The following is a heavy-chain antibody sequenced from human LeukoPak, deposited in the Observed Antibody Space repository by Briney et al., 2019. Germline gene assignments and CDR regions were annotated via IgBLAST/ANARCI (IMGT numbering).Heavy chain of an antibody. J-gene: IGHJ4*02. CDR2: IRQDGSEK. CDR3: ARGKYDSSGYPLLGFAY. D-gene: IGHD3-22*01. V-gene: IGHV3-7*01. Sequence: PGGSLRLSCAASGLTFNNYWMNWVRQAPGKGLEGVANIRQDGSEKKYVDSVKGRFTISRDNAKKSLYLQMNSLRAEDTAVYYCARGKYDSSGYPLLGFAYWGQGTLVTVSS. CDR1: GLTFNNYW.